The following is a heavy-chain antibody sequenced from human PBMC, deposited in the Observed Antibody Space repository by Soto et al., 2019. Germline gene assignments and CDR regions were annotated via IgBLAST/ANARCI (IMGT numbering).Heavy chain of an antibody. CDR2: IWYDGSNK. CDR1: GFTFSRYG. V-gene: IGHV3-33*01. Sequence: GGSLRLSCAASGFTFSRYGMHCVRQAPGKGLEWVAVIWYDGSNKYYADSVKGRFTISRDNSKNTLYLQMNSLRAEDTAVYYCARDRRDRPSNWFDPWGQGTLVTVSS. CDR3: ARDRRDRPSNWFDP. J-gene: IGHJ5*02.